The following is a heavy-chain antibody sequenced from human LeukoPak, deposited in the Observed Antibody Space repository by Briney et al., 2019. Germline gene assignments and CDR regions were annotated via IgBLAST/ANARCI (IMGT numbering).Heavy chain of an antibody. CDR1: GFTFSSYG. CDR3: AKYYDYYYYMDV. J-gene: IGHJ6*03. CDR2: ISGSGGST. V-gene: IGHV3-23*01. Sequence: GGTLRLSCAASGFTFSSYGMSWVRQAPGKGLEWVSAISGSGGSTYYADSVKGRFTISRDNSKNTLYLQMNSLRAEDTAVYYCAKYYDYYYYMDVWGKGTTVTISS.